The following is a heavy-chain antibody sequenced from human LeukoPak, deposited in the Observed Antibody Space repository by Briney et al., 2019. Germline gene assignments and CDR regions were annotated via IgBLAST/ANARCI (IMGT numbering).Heavy chain of an antibody. V-gene: IGHV4-4*02. CDR1: GGSISNSNW. Sequence: SETLSLTCAVSGGSISNSNWWSWVRQPPGKGLEWIGEIYHSGSTNYNPSLKSRVTISVDKSKNQFSLKLSSVTAADTAVYYCARSPVTTVDWFDPWGQGTLVTVSS. J-gene: IGHJ5*02. CDR3: ARSPVTTVDWFDP. CDR2: IYHSGST. D-gene: IGHD4-17*01.